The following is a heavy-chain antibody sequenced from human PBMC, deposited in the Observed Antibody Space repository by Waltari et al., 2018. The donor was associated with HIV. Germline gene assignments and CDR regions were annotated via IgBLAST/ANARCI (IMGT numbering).Heavy chain of an antibody. V-gene: IGHV1-2*02. CDR1: VYTFTGYY. Sequence: QVQLVQSGAEVKKPGASVKISCKASVYTFTGYYIHWVRQAPGQGLEWMGWINPDNGGAKYAQKFQGRVTMTRDTSISTAYMELSRLRSDDTAVYYCARDICNGGSCYSYYFDYWGQGTLVTVSS. D-gene: IGHD2-15*01. CDR3: ARDICNGGSCYSYYFDY. CDR2: INPDNGGA. J-gene: IGHJ4*02.